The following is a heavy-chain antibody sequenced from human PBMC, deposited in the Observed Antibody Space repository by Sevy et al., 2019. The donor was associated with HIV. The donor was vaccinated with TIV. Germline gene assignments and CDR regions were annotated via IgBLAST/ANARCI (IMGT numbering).Heavy chain of an antibody. V-gene: IGHV1-46*03. Sequence: ASVKVSCKASGYTFSSYYMHWVRQAPGQGLEWMGIMNPSGGSTSYAQKFQGRVTMTRDTSRSTVYMELSSLRSEDTAVYYCARGSGSGKIRDRGDYWGQGTLVTVSS. D-gene: IGHD3-10*01. J-gene: IGHJ4*02. CDR3: ARGSGSGKIRDRGDY. CDR2: MNPSGGST. CDR1: GYTFSSYY.